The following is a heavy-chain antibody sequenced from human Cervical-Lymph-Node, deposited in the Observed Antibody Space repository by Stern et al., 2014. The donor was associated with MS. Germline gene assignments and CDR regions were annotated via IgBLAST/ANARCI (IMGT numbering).Heavy chain of an antibody. CDR3: ATRKEDSDFWSGFPH. J-gene: IGHJ4*02. CDR1: GYTLTELP. Sequence: VQLVQSGAEVKKPGASVRVSCKVSGYTLTELPLHWVRQAPGKGLEWMGGFDPEENKIIYAQRFEGRVTMTEDTSTDTAYMEMTSLTSDDAAVYYCATRKEDSDFWSGFPHWGQGTLVTVSS. CDR2: FDPEENKI. D-gene: IGHD3-3*01. V-gene: IGHV1-24*01.